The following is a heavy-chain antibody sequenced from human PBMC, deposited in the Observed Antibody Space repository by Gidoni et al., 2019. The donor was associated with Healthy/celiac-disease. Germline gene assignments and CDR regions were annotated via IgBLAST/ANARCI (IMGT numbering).Heavy chain of an antibody. J-gene: IGHJ3*02. Sequence: QITLKESGPTLVKPTQTLTLTCPFSGFSLSTRGVGVGWIRQPPGKALEWLALIYWDDDKRYSPSLKSRLTITKDTSKNQVVLTMTNMDPVDTATYYCAHRLSAYDFWSGYFTIHDAFDIWGQGTMVTVSS. D-gene: IGHD3-3*01. CDR3: AHRLSAYDFWSGYFTIHDAFDI. CDR1: GFSLSTRGVG. CDR2: IYWDDDK. V-gene: IGHV2-5*02.